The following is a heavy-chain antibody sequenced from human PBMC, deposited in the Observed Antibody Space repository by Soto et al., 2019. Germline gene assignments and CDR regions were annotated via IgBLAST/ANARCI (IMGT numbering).Heavy chain of an antibody. J-gene: IGHJ6*02. D-gene: IGHD6-6*01. CDR3: ARAKQLVRHYYYYGMDV. Sequence: GGSLRLSCAASGFTFSSYWMSWVRQAPGKGRGWLANRKQDASEKYYVDSGKGRSTISRDNAKNSLYLQMNSLRAEDTAVYYCARAKQLVRHYYYYGMDVWGQGTTVTVSS. V-gene: IGHV3-7*05. CDR2: RKQDASEK. CDR1: GFTFSSYW.